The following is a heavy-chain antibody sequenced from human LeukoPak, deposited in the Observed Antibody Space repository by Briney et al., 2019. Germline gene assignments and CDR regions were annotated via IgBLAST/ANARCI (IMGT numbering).Heavy chain of an antibody. J-gene: IGHJ4*02. V-gene: IGHV3-23*01. CDR3: GKTTVGYSSGQKPAWPVDY. CDR1: GGSFSGYY. D-gene: IGHD5-18*01. CDR2: IFGSGGSP. Sequence: ETLSLTCAVYGGSFSGYYWSWIRQPPGKGLEWVAGIFGSGGSPHYADPVKGRFTISRDNSRNTVYLQINSLRAEDTAVYYCGKTTVGYSSGQKPAWPVDYWGQGTLVTVSS.